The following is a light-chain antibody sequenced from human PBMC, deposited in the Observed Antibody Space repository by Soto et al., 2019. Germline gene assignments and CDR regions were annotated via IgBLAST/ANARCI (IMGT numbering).Light chain of an antibody. CDR1: SSDVGGSDF. CDR2: DVN. V-gene: IGLV2-14*03. Sequence: QPVLTQPASVSGSPGQSIAISCTGTSSDVGGSDFVSWYQHHPGKAPKLIIHDVNNRPSGVSARFSGSKSGNTASLTISGLQAEDEADYFCSSYTTGNTPYVFGAGTKVTVL. CDR3: SSYTTGNTPYV. J-gene: IGLJ1*01.